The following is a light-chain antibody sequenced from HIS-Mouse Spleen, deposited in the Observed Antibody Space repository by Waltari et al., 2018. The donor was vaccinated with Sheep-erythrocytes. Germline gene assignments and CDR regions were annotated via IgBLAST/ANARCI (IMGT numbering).Light chain of an antibody. CDR2: SNN. CDR3: AAWDDSLNGYV. CDR1: RSKLGSTT. V-gene: IGLV1-44*01. J-gene: IGLJ1*01. Sequence: QSVLTQPPSASGTPGQRVTISCSGTRSKLGSTTAYWYQQLPGTAPKLLIYSNNQRPSGVPDRFSGSKSGTSASLAISGLQSEDEADYYCAAWDDSLNGYVFGTGTKVTVL.